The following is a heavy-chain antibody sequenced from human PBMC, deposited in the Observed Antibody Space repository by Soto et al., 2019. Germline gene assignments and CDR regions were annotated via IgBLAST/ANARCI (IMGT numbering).Heavy chain of an antibody. Sequence: GGSLRLSCAASGFTFFSYGMHWVRQAPGKGLEWVAVISYDGSNKYYGDSVKGRFTISRDNSKNTLYLQMNSLRADDTAVYYCAKDRAGDIYVAARSGLDYWGQGTLVTVSS. CDR2: ISYDGSNK. D-gene: IGHD3-3*01. J-gene: IGHJ4*02. V-gene: IGHV3-30*18. CDR3: AKDRAGDIYVAARSGLDY. CDR1: GFTFFSYG.